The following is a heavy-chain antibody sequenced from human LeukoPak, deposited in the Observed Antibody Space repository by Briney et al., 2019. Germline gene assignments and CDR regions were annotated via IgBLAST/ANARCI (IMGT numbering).Heavy chain of an antibody. J-gene: IGHJ6*03. Sequence: PGGSLRLSCAASGFTFSSYAMSWVRQAPGKGLYWVSAISTSGDTTYYADSVKGRFTISRDNSKNTLYLQMNRLRAEDTAVYYCAKLYGTTVHYHYYMDVWGKGTTVTVSS. D-gene: IGHD1-1*01. CDR2: ISTSGDTT. V-gene: IGHV3-23*01. CDR3: AKLYGTTVHYHYYMDV. CDR1: GFTFSSYA.